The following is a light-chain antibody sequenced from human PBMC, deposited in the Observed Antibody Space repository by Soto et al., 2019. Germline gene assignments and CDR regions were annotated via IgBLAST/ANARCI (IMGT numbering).Light chain of an antibody. Sequence: QSALTQPASVSGSPGQSLTISCIGTSNDVGGYDYVSWYQQHPGKAPKLIIYEVTSRPSGVSSRFSGSKSGNTASLTISGPQAEDEADNFCGSYTRSSPLEVFGGGTKLTVL. CDR1: SNDVGGYDY. J-gene: IGLJ3*02. CDR3: GSYTRSSPLEV. CDR2: EVT. V-gene: IGLV2-14*01.